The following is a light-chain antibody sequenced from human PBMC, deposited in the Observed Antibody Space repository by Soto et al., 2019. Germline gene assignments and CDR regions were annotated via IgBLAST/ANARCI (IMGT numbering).Light chain of an antibody. Sequence: QSVLTQPASVSGSPGQSITISCTGTSSDVGSYNLVSWYQQHPGKAPKLMIYEGSKRPSGVSNRFSGSKSGNTASLTISGLQAEDEADYYCCSYAGSSTNTYVFGTGPKVTVL. J-gene: IGLJ1*01. CDR3: CSYAGSSTNTYV. CDR2: EGS. V-gene: IGLV2-23*01. CDR1: SSDVGSYNL.